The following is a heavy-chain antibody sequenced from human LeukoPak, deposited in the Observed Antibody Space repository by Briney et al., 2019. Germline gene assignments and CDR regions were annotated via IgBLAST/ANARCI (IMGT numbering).Heavy chain of an antibody. D-gene: IGHD6-13*01. V-gene: IGHV3-66*01. J-gene: IGHJ3*02. CDR3: AREGSAAGIDDAFDI. Sequence: PGGSLRLSCAASGFTVSSNYMSWVRQAPWKGLEWVSVIYSGGSTYYADSVKGRFTISRDNSKNTLYLQMNSLRAEDTAVYYCAREGSAAGIDDAFDIWGQGTMVTVSS. CDR2: IYSGGST. CDR1: GFTVSSNY.